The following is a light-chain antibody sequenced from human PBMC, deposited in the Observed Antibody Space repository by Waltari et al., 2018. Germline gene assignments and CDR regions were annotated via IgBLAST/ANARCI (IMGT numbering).Light chain of an antibody. CDR3: QQYGSFPYT. Sequence: EIVLTQSPGTLSLSPGERATLSCRASQSVSNNYLAWYRQEPAQPPRLLIFDASSRATGIPDRFSGSGSGTDFTLTISRLEPEDFAVYYCQQYGSFPYTFGQGTKLE. V-gene: IGKV3-20*01. CDR1: QSVSNNY. J-gene: IGKJ2*01. CDR2: DAS.